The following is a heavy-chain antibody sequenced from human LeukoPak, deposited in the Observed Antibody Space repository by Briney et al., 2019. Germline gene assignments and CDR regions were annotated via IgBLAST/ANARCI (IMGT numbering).Heavy chain of an antibody. D-gene: IGHD6-19*01. CDR3: ARSSSSGWGFRFDP. Sequence: SETLSLTCTVSGGSISSSSYYWGWIRQPPGKGLEWIGSIYYSGSTYHNPSLKSRVTISVDTSKNQFSLKLSSVTAADTAVYYCARSSSSGWGFRFDPWGQGTLVTVSS. CDR1: GGSISSSSYY. CDR2: IYYSGST. J-gene: IGHJ5*02. V-gene: IGHV4-39*07.